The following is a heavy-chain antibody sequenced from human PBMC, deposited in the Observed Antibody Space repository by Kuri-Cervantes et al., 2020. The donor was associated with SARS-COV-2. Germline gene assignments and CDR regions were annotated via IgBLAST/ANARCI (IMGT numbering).Heavy chain of an antibody. CDR2: INPNSGGT. Sequence: ASVKVSCKASGYTFTGYYMHWVRQAPGQGLEWMGWINPNSGGTNYAQKFQGRVTMTRDTSISTAYMELSRLRSDDTAVYYCARAAAVTTYYYYHMDVWGKGTTVTVSS. D-gene: IGHD4-11*01. J-gene: IGHJ6*03. CDR3: ARAAAVTTYYYYHMDV. CDR1: GYTFTGYY. V-gene: IGHV1-2*02.